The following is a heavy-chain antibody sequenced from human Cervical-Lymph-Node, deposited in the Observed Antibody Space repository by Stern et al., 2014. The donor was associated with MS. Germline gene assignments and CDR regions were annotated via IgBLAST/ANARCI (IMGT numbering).Heavy chain of an antibody. Sequence: QVQLQESGPGLLKPSETLSLTCNVSGDSISNYYWSWIRQPPGKGLEWIGYIYYTGSINYNPSLNSRVTMSVDTSKNQFYLKLSSVTAADTAVYYCARSPGVSRFLGWLRDRPSYFYGMDVWGQGTTVTVSS. CDR2: IYYTGSI. CDR3: ARSPGVSRFLGWLRDRPSYFYGMDV. CDR1: GDSISNYY. V-gene: IGHV4-59*01. J-gene: IGHJ6*02. D-gene: IGHD3-3*01.